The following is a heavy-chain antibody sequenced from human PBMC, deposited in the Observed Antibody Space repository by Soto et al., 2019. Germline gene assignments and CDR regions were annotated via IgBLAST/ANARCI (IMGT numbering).Heavy chain of an antibody. CDR2: ISTDNGNT. J-gene: IGHJ4*01. V-gene: IGHV1-18*01. Sequence: ASVKVSCKASGYTFTFYRITWVRQAPGQGLEWMGWISTDNGNTNYAQKLQGRVTMTTDTSTKTAYMELRSLRSDDTAVYYCATLYCSTSSCRLDYWGDVTPVTVPP. CDR3: ATLYCSTSSCRLDY. D-gene: IGHD2-2*01. CDR1: GYTFTFYR.